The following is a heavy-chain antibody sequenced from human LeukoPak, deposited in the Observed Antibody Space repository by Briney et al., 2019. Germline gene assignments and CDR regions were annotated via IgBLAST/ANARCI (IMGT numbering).Heavy chain of an antibody. J-gene: IGHJ4*02. CDR3: ARSRRENKRGRVVVSRLDY. CDR1: GFTFSSYS. V-gene: IGHV3-53*01. D-gene: IGHD3-22*01. CDR2: IYSGGSA. Sequence: PGGSLRLSCAASGFTFSSYSMNWVRQAPGEGLEWVSIIYSGGSAYYTDSVKGRFTTSRDNSKNTLSLQMNSLRAEDTAVCYCARSRRENKRGRVVVSRLDYWGQGTLVTVSS.